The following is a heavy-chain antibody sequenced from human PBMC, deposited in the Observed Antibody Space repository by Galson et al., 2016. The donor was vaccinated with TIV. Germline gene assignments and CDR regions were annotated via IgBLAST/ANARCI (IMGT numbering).Heavy chain of an antibody. D-gene: IGHD2-2*02. CDR2: INHSGST. CDR3: ARDKYCSSTTCSTRYCGGGSCSGWFDP. J-gene: IGHJ5*02. V-gene: IGHV4-34*01. CDR1: GGSVSGYY. Sequence: TLSLTCAVYGGSVSGYYWSWIRQSPGKGLEWIGEINHSGSTNYNPSLKSRVSISGDTSKNHFSLKLSSVTAADTAVYYCARDKYCSSTTCSTRYCGGGSCSGWFDPWGQGT.